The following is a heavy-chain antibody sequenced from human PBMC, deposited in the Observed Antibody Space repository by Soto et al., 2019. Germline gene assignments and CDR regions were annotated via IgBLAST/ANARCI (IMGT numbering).Heavy chain of an antibody. CDR1: GFTFSSYA. V-gene: IGHV3-23*01. Sequence: GGSLRLSCAASGFTFSSYAMSWVRQAPGKGLEWVSAISGSGGSTYYADSVKGRFTISRDNSKNTLYLQMNSLRAEDTAVYYCAKEPIAYCGGDCPENWFDPWGQGTLVTVSS. CDR2: ISGSGGST. J-gene: IGHJ5*02. CDR3: AKEPIAYCGGDCPENWFDP. D-gene: IGHD2-21*02.